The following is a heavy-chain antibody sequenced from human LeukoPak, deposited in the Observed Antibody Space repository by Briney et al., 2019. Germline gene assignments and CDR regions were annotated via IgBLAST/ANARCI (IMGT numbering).Heavy chain of an antibody. Sequence: GRSLRLSCAASGFTFDDYAMHWVRQAPGKGLEWVSGISWNSDSLVYADSVKGRFTISRDNAKNSLYLQMNSLRAEDTALYYCAKDLNHYGSGTYYSEWGQGTLVTVSS. D-gene: IGHD3-10*01. CDR1: GFTFDDYA. V-gene: IGHV3-9*01. CDR3: AKDLNHYGSGTYYSE. J-gene: IGHJ4*02. CDR2: ISWNSDSL.